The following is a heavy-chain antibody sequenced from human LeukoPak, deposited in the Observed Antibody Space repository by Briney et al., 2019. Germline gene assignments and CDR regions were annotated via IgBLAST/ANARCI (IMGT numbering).Heavy chain of an antibody. V-gene: IGHV1-18*01. CDR3: ARLSRVAAAGTGFDY. CDR2: ISAYNGNT. D-gene: IGHD6-13*01. Sequence: ASVMVSCKASGYTFTGYGISWVRQAPGQGLEWMGWISAYNGNTNYAQKLQGRVTMTTDTSTSTAYMELRSLRSDDTAVYYCARLSRVAAAGTGFDYWGQGTLVTVSS. CDR1: GYTFTGYG. J-gene: IGHJ4*02.